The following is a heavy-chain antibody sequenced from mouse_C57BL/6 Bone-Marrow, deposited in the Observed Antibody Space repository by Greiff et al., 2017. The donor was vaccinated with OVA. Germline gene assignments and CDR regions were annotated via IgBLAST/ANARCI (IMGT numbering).Heavy chain of an antibody. V-gene: IGHV1-54*01. Sequence: VQLVESGAELVRPGTSVKVSCKASGYAFTNYSIEWVKQRPGQGLEWIGVINPGSGGTNYNEKFKGKATLTADKSSSTAYMQLSSLASEDSAVYFCARQLSHENYWGQGTTLTVSS. CDR1: GYAFTNYS. D-gene: IGHD3-2*02. J-gene: IGHJ2*01. CDR2: INPGSGGT. CDR3: ARQLSHENY.